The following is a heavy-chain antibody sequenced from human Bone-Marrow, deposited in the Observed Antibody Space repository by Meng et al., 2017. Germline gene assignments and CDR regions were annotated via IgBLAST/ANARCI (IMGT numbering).Heavy chain of an antibody. V-gene: IGHV3-33*01. J-gene: IGHJ6*02. CDR3: ARDCYDSSGYYWTPLYYYYGMDV. CDR2: IWYDGSNK. CDR1: GFTFSSYG. D-gene: IGHD3-22*01. Sequence: GESLKISCAASGFTFSSYGMHWVRQAPGKGLEWVAVIWYDGSNKYYADSVKGRFTISRDNSKNTLYLQMNSLRAEDTAVYYCARDCYDSSGYYWTPLYYYYGMDVWGQGTTVTVSS.